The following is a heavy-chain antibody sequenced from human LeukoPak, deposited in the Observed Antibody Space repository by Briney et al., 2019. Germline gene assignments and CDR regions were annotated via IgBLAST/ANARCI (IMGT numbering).Heavy chain of an antibody. CDR3: ARSPGSKWITHLWLRFAQTRSSGQLDPYYFDY. D-gene: IGHD5-12*01. Sequence: GRSLRLSCAASGFTFSSYGMHWVRQAPGKGLEWVAVISYDGSNKYYADSVKGRFTISRDNSKNTLYLQMNSLRAEDTAVYYCARSPGSKWITHLWLRFAQTRSSGQLDPYYFDYWGQGTLVTVSS. CDR1: GFTFSSYG. CDR2: ISYDGSNK. J-gene: IGHJ4*02. V-gene: IGHV3-30*03.